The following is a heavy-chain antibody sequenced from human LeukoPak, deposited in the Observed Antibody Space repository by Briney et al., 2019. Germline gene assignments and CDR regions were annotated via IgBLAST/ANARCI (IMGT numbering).Heavy chain of an antibody. CDR1: GGSISSGGYY. CDR3: ASAFTYYYDSSGLLYYGMDV. J-gene: IGHJ6*02. CDR2: IYYSGST. D-gene: IGHD3-22*01. V-gene: IGHV4-31*03. Sequence: SQTLSLTCTVSGGSISSGGYYCSWIRQHPGKGLEWIGYIYYSGSTYYNPSLKSRVTISVDTSKNQFSLKLSSVTAADTAVYYCASAFTYYYDSSGLLYYGMDVWGQGTTVTVSS.